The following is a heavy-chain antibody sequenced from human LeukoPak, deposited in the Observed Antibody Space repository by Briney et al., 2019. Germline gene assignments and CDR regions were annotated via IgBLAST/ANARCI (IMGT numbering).Heavy chain of an antibody. Sequence: GGSLRLSCAASGFRFNTFWMSWVRQAPGKGLEWVANIKQDGDEKYYADSVKGRFTISRDNGKNSLDLQMNSLRADDTAFYYCARDTLGEGEDANYAVYYFDYWGQGTVVTVSS. CDR1: GFRFNTFW. CDR2: IKQDGDEK. CDR3: ARDTLGEGEDANYAVYYFDY. V-gene: IGHV3-7*01. J-gene: IGHJ4*02. D-gene: IGHD4/OR15-4a*01.